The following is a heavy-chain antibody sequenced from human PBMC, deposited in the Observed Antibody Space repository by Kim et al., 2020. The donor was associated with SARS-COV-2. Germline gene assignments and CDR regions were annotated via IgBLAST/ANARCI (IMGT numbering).Heavy chain of an antibody. CDR3: AGVLRKNEGMDV. V-gene: IGHV1-46*01. CDR2: T. D-gene: IGHD1-1*01. J-gene: IGHJ6*01. Sequence: TSYAQKFQGRVTMSGDTCTSTVYMELSSLRSEDTAVYCCAGVLRKNEGMDVWGQGTTVTVSS.